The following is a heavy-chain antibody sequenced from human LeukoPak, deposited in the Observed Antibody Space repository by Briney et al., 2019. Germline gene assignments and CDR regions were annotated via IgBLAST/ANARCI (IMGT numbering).Heavy chain of an antibody. J-gene: IGHJ5*02. CDR1: GGSFSGYY. V-gene: IGHV4-34*01. CDR3: ARGVGRFLEWSLKNNWFDP. D-gene: IGHD3-3*01. CDR2: INHSGST. Sequence: SETLSLTCAVYGGSFSGYYWSWIRQPPGKGLEWIGEINHSGSTNYNPSLRSRVTISVDTSENQFSLKLSSVTAADTAVYYCARGVGRFLEWSLKNNWFDPWGQGTLVTVSS.